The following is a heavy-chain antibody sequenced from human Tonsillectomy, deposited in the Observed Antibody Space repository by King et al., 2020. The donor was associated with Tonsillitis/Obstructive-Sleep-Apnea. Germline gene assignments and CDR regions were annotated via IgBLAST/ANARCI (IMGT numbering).Heavy chain of an antibody. J-gene: IGHJ4*02. CDR3: ARDKVVGPTKFDY. D-gene: IGHD1-26*01. CDR1: GFTFSDYW. V-gene: IGHV3-7*01. Sequence: VQLVESGGGLVQPGGSLRLSCAASGFTFSDYWMSWVRQAPGKGLEWVANMRQDGREIYYLDSVKGRFTISRDNADNSLHLQMNSLRAEDTAVYHCARDKVVGPTKFDYWGQGTLVTVSS. CDR2: MRQDGREI.